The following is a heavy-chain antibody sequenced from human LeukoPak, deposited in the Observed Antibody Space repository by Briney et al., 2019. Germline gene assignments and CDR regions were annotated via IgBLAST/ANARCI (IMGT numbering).Heavy chain of an antibody. V-gene: IGHV3-53*01. J-gene: IGHJ3*02. CDR1: GFTVSSNY. CDR3: ARDFFGWGYDVSDI. CDR2: LCIGGKT. D-gene: IGHD6-19*01. Sequence: GWSLRLSCAASGFTVSSNYVSWVRQAPGKGLEWVSVLCIGGKTYYADSVKGRFTISRDSSKNTLYLHMNSLRAEDTAVYYCARDFFGWGYDVSDIWGQGTMVTVSS.